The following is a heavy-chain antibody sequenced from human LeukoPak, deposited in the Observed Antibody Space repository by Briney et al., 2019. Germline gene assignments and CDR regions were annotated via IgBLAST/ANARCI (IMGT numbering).Heavy chain of an antibody. Sequence: KPSETLSLTCTVSGGSISSYYWSWIRQPPGKGLEWIGYIYYSGSTNYNPSLKSRVTISVDTSKNQFSLKLSSVTAADTAVYYCARDRYFDWLLSLLDYWGQGTLVTVSS. CDR3: ARDRYFDWLLSLLDY. CDR2: IYYSGST. CDR1: GGSISSYY. V-gene: IGHV4-59*01. J-gene: IGHJ4*02. D-gene: IGHD3-9*01.